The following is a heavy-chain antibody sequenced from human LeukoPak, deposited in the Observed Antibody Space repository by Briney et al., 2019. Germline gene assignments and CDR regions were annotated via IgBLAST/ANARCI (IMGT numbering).Heavy chain of an antibody. CDR3: ARQPYSGYDTDY. CDR2: INPNSGGT. V-gene: IGHV1-2*02. D-gene: IGHD5-12*01. CDR1: GYTFTGYY. J-gene: IGHJ4*02. Sequence: ASVKVSCKASGYTFTGYYMHWVRQAPGQGLEWTGWINPNSGGTNYAQKFQGRVTMTRDTSISTAYMELSRLRSDDTAVYYCARQPYSGYDTDYWGQGTLVTVSS.